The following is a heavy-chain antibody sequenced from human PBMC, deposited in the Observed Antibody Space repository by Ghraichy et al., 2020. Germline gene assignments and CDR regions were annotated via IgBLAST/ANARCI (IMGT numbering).Heavy chain of an antibody. CDR1: GFTFSSYA. J-gene: IGHJ6*02. D-gene: IGHD2-2*01. V-gene: IGHV3-23*01. CDR2: ISGSGGST. CDR3: AKDLGIVVVPAAMDYYYYGMDV. Sequence: GGSLRLSCAASGFTFSSYAMSWVRQAPGKGLEWVSAISGSGGSTYYADSVKGRFTISRDNSKNTRYLQMNSLRAEDTAVYYCAKDLGIVVVPAAMDYYYYGMDVWGQGTTVTVSS.